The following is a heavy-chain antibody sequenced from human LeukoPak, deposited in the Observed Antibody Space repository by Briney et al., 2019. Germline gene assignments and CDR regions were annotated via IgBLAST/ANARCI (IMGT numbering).Heavy chain of an antibody. CDR2: ISYSGTN. V-gene: IGHV4-39*01. Sequence: SETLSLTCTVSGGSVSSSTYYWGWIRQPPGKGLEWIVSISYSGTNYNNPSLKSRVSISIDTSKNQFSVKLTSVSAADTAMYHCASLGTLRSWGQGTLVTVSS. CDR3: ASLGTLRS. D-gene: IGHD7-27*01. CDR1: GGSVSSSTYY. J-gene: IGHJ5*02.